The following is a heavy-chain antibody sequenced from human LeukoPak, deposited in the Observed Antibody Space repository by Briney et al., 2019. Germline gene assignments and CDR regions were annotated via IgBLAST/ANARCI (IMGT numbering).Heavy chain of an antibody. Sequence: GGSLRLSCAASEFSFSSHSMNWVRQVPGKGLEWVSTINSSGDYTCYADSVKGRFTISRDNAKNSLYLQMNSLRAEDTAVYYCARDGMITAYAFDIWAKGQWSPSLQ. CDR1: EFSFSSHS. CDR2: INSSGDYT. J-gene: IGHJ3*02. V-gene: IGHV3-21*01. CDR3: ARDGMITAYAFDI. D-gene: IGHD3-16*01.